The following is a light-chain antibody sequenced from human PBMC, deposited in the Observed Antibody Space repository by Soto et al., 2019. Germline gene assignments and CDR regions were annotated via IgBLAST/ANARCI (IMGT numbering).Light chain of an antibody. J-gene: IGKJ1*01. CDR3: QQYDNWPRT. CDR1: RSVSNNY. Sequence: EIVLTQSPGTLSLSPGERATLSCMASRSVSNNYLAWYQQKPGQAPRLLIYGASSRATGIPDRFSGSGSGTDFTLTISRLEPEDFAVYYCQQYDNWPRTFGQGTKVDIK. V-gene: IGKV3-20*01. CDR2: GAS.